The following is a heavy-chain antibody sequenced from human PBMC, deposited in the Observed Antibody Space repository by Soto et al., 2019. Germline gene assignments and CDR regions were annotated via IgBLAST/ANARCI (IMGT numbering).Heavy chain of an antibody. D-gene: IGHD3-22*01. CDR1: GYSFTSYW. V-gene: IGHV5-10-1*01. CDR3: ARQIYDSDTGPNFQYYFDS. Sequence: PGESLKISCKGSGYSFTSYWISWVRQMPGKGLEWMGRIDPSDSYTNYSPSFRGHVTISATKSITTAYLQWSSLRASDTAMYYCARQIYDSDTGPNFQYYFDSWGQGTPVTVS. J-gene: IGHJ4*02. CDR2: IDPSDSYT.